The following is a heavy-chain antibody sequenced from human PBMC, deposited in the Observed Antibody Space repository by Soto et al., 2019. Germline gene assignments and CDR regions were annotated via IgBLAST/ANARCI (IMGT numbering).Heavy chain of an antibody. CDR2: INPNSGGT. CDR3: ARGRSGWYYYYYYGMDV. CDR1: GYTFTGYY. V-gene: IGHV1-2*02. Sequence: ASVKVSRKASGYTFTGYYMHWVRQAPGQGLEWMGWINPNSGGTNYAQKFQGRVTMTRDTSISTAYMELSRLRSGDTAVYYCARGRSGWYYYYYYGMDVWGQGTTVTVSS. D-gene: IGHD6-19*01. J-gene: IGHJ6*02.